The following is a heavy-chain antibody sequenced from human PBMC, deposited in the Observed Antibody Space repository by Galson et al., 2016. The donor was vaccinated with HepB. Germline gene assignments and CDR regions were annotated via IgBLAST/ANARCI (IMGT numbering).Heavy chain of an antibody. V-gene: IGHV2-5*02. CDR3: AIPYYYDNSGYSHWYFDL. CDR1: GFSPSTSGVG. Sequence: PALVKPTQTLTLTCTFSGFSPSTSGVGVAWIRQPPGEALEWLALIYWDDDKRYNAALASRLTITQDTSKNQVVLTMTNMDPVDTATYYCAIPYYYDNSGYSHWYFDLWGRGTLVTVSS. CDR2: IYWDDDK. J-gene: IGHJ2*01. D-gene: IGHD3-22*01.